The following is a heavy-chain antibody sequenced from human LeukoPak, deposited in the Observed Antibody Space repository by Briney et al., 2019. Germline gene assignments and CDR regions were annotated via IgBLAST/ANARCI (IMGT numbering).Heavy chain of an antibody. V-gene: IGHV3-30*18. Sequence: GGSLRLSCAASGFTFSSCGMHWVRQAPGKGLEWVAVISHDGSDSHYADSVKGRFTISRDNSKNTVYLQMSSLRPEDTAVYFCAKELYFGSGSYPDYWGQGTLVRVSS. CDR3: AKELYFGSGSYPDY. J-gene: IGHJ4*02. CDR1: GFTFSSCG. CDR2: ISHDGSDS. D-gene: IGHD3-10*01.